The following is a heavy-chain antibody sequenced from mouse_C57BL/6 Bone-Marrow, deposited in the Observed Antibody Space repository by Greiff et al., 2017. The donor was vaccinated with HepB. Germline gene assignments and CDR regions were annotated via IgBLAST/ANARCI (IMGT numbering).Heavy chain of an antibody. CDR2: IYPGDGDT. CDR1: GYAFSSYW. CDR3: ARFTTVVATDY. J-gene: IGHJ2*01. V-gene: IGHV1-80*01. Sequence: VKLVESGAELVKPGASVKISCKASGYAFSSYWMNWVKQRPGKGLEWIGQIYPGDGDTNYNGKFKGKATLTADKSSSTAYMQLSSLTSEDSAVYFCARFTTVVATDYWGQGTTLTVSS. D-gene: IGHD1-1*01.